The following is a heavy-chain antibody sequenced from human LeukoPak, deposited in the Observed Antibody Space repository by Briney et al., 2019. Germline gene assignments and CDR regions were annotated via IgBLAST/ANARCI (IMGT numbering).Heavy chain of an antibody. J-gene: IGHJ3*01. CDR1: GYTFTGYY. D-gene: IGHD2-2*01. CDR3: ASFVTGYGSTWDAFDL. V-gene: IGHV1-2*02. Sequence: ASVKVSCKASGYTFTGYYMHWVRQAPGRGLEWMGWINPNSGDSNYAQKFQGRVTMTRDTSISTAYMELSRLRSDDTAVYYCASFVTGYGSTWDAFDLWGQGTMVSVSS. CDR2: INPNSGDS.